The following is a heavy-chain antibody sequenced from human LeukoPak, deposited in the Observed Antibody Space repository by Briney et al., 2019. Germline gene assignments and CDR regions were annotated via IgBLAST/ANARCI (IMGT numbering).Heavy chain of an antibody. CDR3: ARDGARLDI. D-gene: IGHD4/OR15-4a*01. V-gene: IGHV7-4-1*02. J-gene: IGHJ3*02. CDR2: ITTDTGNP. Sequence: ASVKVSCKASGYAFTNHAMNWVRQAPGQGLEWMGWITTDTGNPTYAQGFTGRFVFSLDTSVSTAYLQISSLKAEDTAVYYCARDGARLDIWGQGTMVTVSS. CDR1: GYAFTNHA.